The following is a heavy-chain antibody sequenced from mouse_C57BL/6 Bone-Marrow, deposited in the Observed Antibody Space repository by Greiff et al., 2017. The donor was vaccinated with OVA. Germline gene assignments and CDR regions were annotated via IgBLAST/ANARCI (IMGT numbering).Heavy chain of an antibody. CDR3: AQGTRITTVVDY. Sequence: QVQLQQSGPELVRPGVSVKISCKGSGYTFTDYAMHWVKQSHAKSLEWIGVISTYYGDASYNQKFKDKATMPVDKSSSTAYMELASLTSEDSAVYYCAQGTRITTVVDYWGQGTTLTVSS. J-gene: IGHJ2*01. D-gene: IGHD1-1*01. CDR1: GYTFTDYA. V-gene: IGHV1-67*01. CDR2: ISTYYGDA.